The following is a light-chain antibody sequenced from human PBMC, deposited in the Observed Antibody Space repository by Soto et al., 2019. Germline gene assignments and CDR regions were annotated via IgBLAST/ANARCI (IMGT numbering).Light chain of an antibody. Sequence: EIVMTQSPATLSVSPGERSTLSFRASQSVSSNLAWYQQKPGQAPRLLIYDASNRATGIPARFSGSGSGTDFTLTISRLEPEDFAVYYCQYYGNSPITFGQGTRLEIK. CDR1: QSVSSN. V-gene: IGKV3D-15*02. J-gene: IGKJ5*01. CDR3: QYYGNSPIT. CDR2: DAS.